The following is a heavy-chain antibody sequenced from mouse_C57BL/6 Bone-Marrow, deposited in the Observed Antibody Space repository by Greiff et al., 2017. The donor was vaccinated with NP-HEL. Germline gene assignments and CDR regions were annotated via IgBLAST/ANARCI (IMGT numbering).Heavy chain of an antibody. CDR3: TRDYYGSSHYFDY. D-gene: IGHD1-1*01. V-gene: IGHV1-15*01. CDR1: GYTFTDYE. J-gene: IGHJ2*01. Sequence: QVQLQQPGAELVRPGASVTLSCKASGYTFTDYEMHWVRQTPVHGLEWIGAIDPETGGTAYNQKFKGKAILTADKSSSTAYMELRSLTSEDSAVYYCTRDYYGSSHYFDYWGQGTTLTGSS. CDR2: IDPETGGT.